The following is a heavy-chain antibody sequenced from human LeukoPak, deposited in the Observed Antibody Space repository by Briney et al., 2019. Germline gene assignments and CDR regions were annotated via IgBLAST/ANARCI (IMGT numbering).Heavy chain of an antibody. D-gene: IGHD3-10*01. CDR1: GFTFSSYA. Sequence: GGSLRLSCAASGFTFSSYAMSWVRQAPGKGLEGVSAISGSGGSTYYADSVKGRFTISRDNSKNTLYLQTNSLRAEDTAVYYCAKDGTRYYGSGRRKAWYYFDYWGQGTLVTVSS. J-gene: IGHJ4*02. CDR2: ISGSGGST. V-gene: IGHV3-23*01. CDR3: AKDGTRYYGSGRRKAWYYFDY.